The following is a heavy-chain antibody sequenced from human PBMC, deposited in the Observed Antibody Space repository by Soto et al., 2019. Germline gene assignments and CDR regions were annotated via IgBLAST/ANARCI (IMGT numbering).Heavy chain of an antibody. CDR2: IRIDSNHI. CDR3: ARDLRYAFDY. D-gene: IGHD5-12*01. Sequence: EVQLVESGGGLVQPGGSLRLSCAASGFIFTSYSMNWVRQAPGKGLEWLSYIRIDSNHIGYADSVRGRFTISSDIAKNSLYLQMTSLRDEDTAVYYCARDLRYAFDYWGQGTLVTVSS. J-gene: IGHJ4*02. CDR1: GFIFTSYS. V-gene: IGHV3-48*02.